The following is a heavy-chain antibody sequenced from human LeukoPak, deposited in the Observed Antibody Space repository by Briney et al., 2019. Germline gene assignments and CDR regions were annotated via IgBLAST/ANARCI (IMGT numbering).Heavy chain of an antibody. D-gene: IGHD3-10*01. CDR3: AKRTDGSGTYYSFDF. CDR2: ISGSGAST. V-gene: IGHV3-23*01. J-gene: IGHJ4*02. Sequence: ETLSPTCAVSGGSISSSNGWSWVRQAPGKGLEWVSGISGSGASTYYADSVKGRFTISRDNSKNTLYLQMNSLRAEDTAIYYCAKRTDGSGTYYSFDFWGQGTLVTVSS. CDR1: GGSISSSN.